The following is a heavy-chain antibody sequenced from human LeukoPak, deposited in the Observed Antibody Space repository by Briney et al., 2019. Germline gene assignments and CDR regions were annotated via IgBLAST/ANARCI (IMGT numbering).Heavy chain of an antibody. V-gene: IGHV3-23*01. CDR3: AIMHGYYDGSGYWVQ. J-gene: IGHJ1*01. D-gene: IGHD3-22*01. Sequence: GGSLRLSCAASGFTFGSYGMSWVRQAPGKGLEWVSFITPNADRTSYADSVEGRFTISRDNPGNTLYVQMNSLRDEDTALYYCAIMHGYYDGSGYWVQWGQGTLVTVSS. CDR2: ITPNADRT. CDR1: GFTFGSYG.